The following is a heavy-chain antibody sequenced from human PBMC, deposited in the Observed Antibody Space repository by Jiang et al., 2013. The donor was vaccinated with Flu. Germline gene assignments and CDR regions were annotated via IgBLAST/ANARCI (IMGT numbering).Heavy chain of an antibody. J-gene: IGHJ5*01. CDR2: LSYTGRT. CDR1: DGSITNNRYY. Sequence: VKPSETLSLTCSVSDGSITNNRYYWGWIRQSPGRGLEWLGGLSYTGRTYVNPSLQSRVSVSIDASKKQFSLRLNSVTAADTAVYYCARARAPYGSGSYFGFWFDSWGQGSLVTVSS. D-gene: IGHD3-10*01. V-gene: IGHV4-39*07. CDR3: ARARAPYGSGSYFGFWFDS.